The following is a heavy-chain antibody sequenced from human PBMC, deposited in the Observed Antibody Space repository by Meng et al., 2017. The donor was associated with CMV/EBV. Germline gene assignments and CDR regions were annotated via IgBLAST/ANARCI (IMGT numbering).Heavy chain of an antibody. CDR1: GFTFSTSW. V-gene: IGHV3-74*01. J-gene: IGHJ3*02. Sequence: GESLKISCVASGFTFSTSWMHWVRQAPGKGLVWVARIDSDGSVSTYADSVKGRFTISRDNAKNTLYLQMNSLRAEDTAVYYCASARGVVRYAFDIWGQGTVVTVSS. CDR2: IDSDGSVS. D-gene: IGHD2-15*01. CDR3: ASARGVVRYAFDI.